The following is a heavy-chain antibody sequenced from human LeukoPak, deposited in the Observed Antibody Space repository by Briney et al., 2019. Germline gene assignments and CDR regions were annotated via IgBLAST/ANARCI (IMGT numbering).Heavy chain of an antibody. D-gene: IGHD2-21*02. V-gene: IGHV3-53*05. CDR3: VKGVTAHQSDAFDI. CDR2: IYSGGST. Sequence: PGGSLRLSCAASGFTVSNTYMSWVRQAPGKGLEWVSVIYSGGSTYYADSAKGRFTISRDNSKNTLYLQMSSLRAEDTAVYYCVKGVTAHQSDAFDIWGQGTMVTVSS. J-gene: IGHJ3*02. CDR1: GFTVSNTY.